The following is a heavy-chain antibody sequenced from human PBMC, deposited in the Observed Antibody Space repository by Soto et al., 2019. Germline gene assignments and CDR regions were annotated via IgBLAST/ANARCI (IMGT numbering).Heavy chain of an antibody. Sequence: QVQLQESGPGLVKPSETLSLTCTVSGGSISSYYWSWIRQPAAKGLEWIGRIYTSGRTNYNPSLPGRVTMSVDTAKKEFSLKLNSVTAADTAVYYCARGSGSYGFDIWGQGTMVTVSS. CDR3: ARGSGSYGFDI. CDR1: GGSISSYY. D-gene: IGHD1-26*01. CDR2: IYTSGRT. V-gene: IGHV4-4*07. J-gene: IGHJ3*02.